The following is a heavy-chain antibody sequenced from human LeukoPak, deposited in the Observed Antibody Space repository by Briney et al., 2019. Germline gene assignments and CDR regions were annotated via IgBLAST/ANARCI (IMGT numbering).Heavy chain of an antibody. CDR1: GFSFSSYW. D-gene: IGHD3-22*01. CDR2: INQDGSEK. V-gene: IGHV3-7*03. Sequence: GGSLRLSCAASGFSFSSYWMSWVRQAPGKGLEWVANINQDGSEKYYVDSVKGRFTISRDNAKNSLYLQMNSLRAEDTAVYYCAKDLYYYDSSGYTRPPFDYWGQGTLVTVSS. J-gene: IGHJ4*02. CDR3: AKDLYYYDSSGYTRPPFDY.